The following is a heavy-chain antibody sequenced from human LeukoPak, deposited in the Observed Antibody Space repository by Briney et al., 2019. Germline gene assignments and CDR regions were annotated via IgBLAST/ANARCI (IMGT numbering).Heavy chain of an antibody. Sequence: GGSLRLSCAASGFTFSSPGINCARQAPRKGREWLSCIIPGGVNTYYTESRKGRFTISRVHSKRTLYMQMNSLRTKDPSVTYCAKEESGMADTGHYYYMDVWGKGTTVTISS. CDR1: GFTFSSPG. V-gene: IGHV3-23*01. CDR3: AKEESGMADTGHYYYMDV. J-gene: IGHJ6*03. CDR2: IIPGGVNT. D-gene: IGHD6-19*01.